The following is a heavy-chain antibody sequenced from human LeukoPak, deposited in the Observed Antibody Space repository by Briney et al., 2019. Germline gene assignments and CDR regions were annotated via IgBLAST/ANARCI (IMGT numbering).Heavy chain of an antibody. Sequence: SETLSLTCAVSGGSISTTNWWNWVRQPPGKGPEWIGEIYQSGSTNYNPSLKSRVTILLDKSKNQFSLKLSSVTAADTAVYFCARATGRNFDYWGQGTQVTVSS. V-gene: IGHV4-4*02. CDR1: GGSISTTNW. CDR2: IYQSGST. CDR3: ARATGRNFDY. J-gene: IGHJ4*02. D-gene: IGHD3-9*01.